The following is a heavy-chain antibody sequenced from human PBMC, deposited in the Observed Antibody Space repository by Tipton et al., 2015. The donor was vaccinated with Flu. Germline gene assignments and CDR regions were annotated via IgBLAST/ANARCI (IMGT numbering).Heavy chain of an antibody. Sequence: TLSLTCNVSGGSISSSSDYCGWIRQPPGKGLEWIGTIYSSGSTYFNPSLRSRVTISVDTSKHQFSLRLSSVTAADTAIYYCARMYGPFNWFDPWGQGTLVTVSS. CDR2: IYSSGST. V-gene: IGHV4-39*01. CDR1: GGSISSSSDY. J-gene: IGHJ5*02. D-gene: IGHD2-8*01. CDR3: ARMYGPFNWFDP.